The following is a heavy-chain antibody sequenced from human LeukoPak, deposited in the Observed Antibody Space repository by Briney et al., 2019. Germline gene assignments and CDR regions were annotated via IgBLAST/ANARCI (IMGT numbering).Heavy chain of an antibody. CDR3: AKDRVSRSYYQTYFDY. CDR2: ISGSGDST. V-gene: IGHV3-23*01. CDR1: GFTFSSYG. D-gene: IGHD1-26*01. J-gene: IGHJ4*02. Sequence: PGGSLRLSCAASGFTFSSYGLSWVRQAPGKGLEWVSAISGSGDSTYYADSVKGRFTISRDNSKNTLYLQMNSLRAEDAAVYYCAKDRVSRSYYQTYFDYWGQGTLVTVSS.